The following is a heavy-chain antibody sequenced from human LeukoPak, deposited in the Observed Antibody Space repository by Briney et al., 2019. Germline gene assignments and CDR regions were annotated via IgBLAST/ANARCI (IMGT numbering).Heavy chain of an antibody. CDR1: GFTFSSYG. D-gene: IGHD3-10*01. J-gene: IGHJ4*02. CDR3: AKDPKYYYGSGSEGFDY. V-gene: IGHV3-33*06. Sequence: GGSLRLSCAASGFTFSSYGMHWVRQAPGKGLEWVAVIWYDGSNKYYADSVKGRFTISRDNSKNTLYLQMNSLRAEDTAVYYCAKDPKYYYGSGSEGFDYWGQGTLVTVSS. CDR2: IWYDGSNK.